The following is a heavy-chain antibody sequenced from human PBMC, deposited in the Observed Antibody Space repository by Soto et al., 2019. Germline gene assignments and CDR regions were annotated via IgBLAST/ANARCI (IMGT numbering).Heavy chain of an antibody. CDR1: GFTFQYYA. Sequence: PGGSLRVSCAASGFTFQYYAMHWVRQAPGKGLEWVSGISWNSGMIGYADSVKGRFTISRDNAKNSLYLQMNSLRAEDTALYHCAKEIVDAVVKGAFDIWGQGTMVTVSS. CDR2: ISWNSGMI. V-gene: IGHV3-9*01. CDR3: AKEIVDAVVKGAFDI. D-gene: IGHD3-22*01. J-gene: IGHJ3*02.